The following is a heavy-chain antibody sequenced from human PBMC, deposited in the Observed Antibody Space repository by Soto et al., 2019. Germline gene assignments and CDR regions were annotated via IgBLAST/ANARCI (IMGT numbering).Heavy chain of an antibody. J-gene: IGHJ4*02. D-gene: IGHD4-17*01. CDR3: AQQSSSDLRSDY. Sequence: AHTRVNSAPTPTLTCTFSWCSLSTRGVGVGWLRQPPGKALELLAFIYWNDDKRYSTSLRSRLTITKDTSKNPVVLKMTNIDPVDTATYYSAQQSSSDLRSDYWGQGTLVTVSS. CDR1: WCSLSTRGVG. CDR2: IYWNDDK. V-gene: IGHV2-5*01.